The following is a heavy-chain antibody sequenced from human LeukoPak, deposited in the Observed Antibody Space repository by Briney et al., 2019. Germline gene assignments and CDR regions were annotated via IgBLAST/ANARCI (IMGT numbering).Heavy chain of an antibody. CDR2: IYHSGST. J-gene: IGHJ3*02. CDR1: GGSISSGGYS. CDR3: ARGGLGVRAFDI. Sequence: SETLSLTCAVSGGSISSGGYSWSWIRQPPGKGLEWIGYIYHSGSTYYNPSLKSRVTISVDTSKNQFSLKLSSVTAADTAVYYCARGGLGVRAFDIWGQGTMVTVSS. V-gene: IGHV4-30-2*01. D-gene: IGHD6-19*01.